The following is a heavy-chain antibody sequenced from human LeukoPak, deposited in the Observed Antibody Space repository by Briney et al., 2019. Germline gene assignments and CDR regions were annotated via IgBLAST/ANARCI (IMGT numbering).Heavy chain of an antibody. J-gene: IGHJ3*02. Sequence: GGSLRLSCAASGFTFSSYWMHWVRQAPGKGLVWVSGISWNSGSIGYADSVKGRFTISRDNAKNSLYLQMNSLRAEDKALYYCAKDKGSGYDFWSGYSYDAFDIWGQGTMVTVSS. V-gene: IGHV3-9*01. CDR1: GFTFSSYW. CDR3: AKDKGSGYDFWSGYSYDAFDI. CDR2: ISWNSGSI. D-gene: IGHD3-3*01.